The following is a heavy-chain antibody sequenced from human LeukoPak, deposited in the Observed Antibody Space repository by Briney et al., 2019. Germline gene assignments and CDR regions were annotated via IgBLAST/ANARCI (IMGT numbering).Heavy chain of an antibody. CDR3: AKDPVVVVVVATAYFDY. CDR2: ISGSGGST. CDR1: GFTLSSYA. J-gene: IGHJ4*02. Sequence: GGSLRLSCAASGFTLSSYAMSWVRQAPGKGLEWVSAISGSGGSTYYADSVKGRFTISRDNSKNTMYLQMNSLRAEDTAVYYCAKDPVVVVVVATAYFDYWGQGTLVTVSS. D-gene: IGHD2-15*01. V-gene: IGHV3-23*01.